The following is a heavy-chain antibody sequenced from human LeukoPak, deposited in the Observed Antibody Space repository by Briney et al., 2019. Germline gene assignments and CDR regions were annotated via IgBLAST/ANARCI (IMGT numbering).Heavy chain of an antibody. CDR1: GFTFSSYS. V-gene: IGHV3-21*01. D-gene: IGHD3-10*01. J-gene: IGHJ3*02. CDR2: ISSSSSNI. Sequence: PAGSLPLSCAASGFTFSSYSMNWVRQAPGKGLEWVSSISSSSSNIYYADSVKGRFTISRDNSKNTLYLQMNSLRVEDTAVYYCAKDFGELLCGDAFDSWGHGIIVSVSS. CDR3: AKDFGELLCGDAFDS.